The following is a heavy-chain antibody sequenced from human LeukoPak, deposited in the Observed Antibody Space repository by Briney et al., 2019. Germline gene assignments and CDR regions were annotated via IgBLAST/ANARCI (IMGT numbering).Heavy chain of an antibody. CDR1: GFTFSSYA. CDR3: AKSIVATIFYFDY. Sequence: PGGSLRLSCAASGFTFSSYAMSWVRQAPGKGLEWVSAISGGGGSTYYADSVKGRFTISRDNSKNTLYLQMNSLRAEDTAVYYCAKSIVATIFYFDYWGQGTLVTVSS. CDR2: ISGGGGST. V-gene: IGHV3-23*01. D-gene: IGHD5-12*01. J-gene: IGHJ4*02.